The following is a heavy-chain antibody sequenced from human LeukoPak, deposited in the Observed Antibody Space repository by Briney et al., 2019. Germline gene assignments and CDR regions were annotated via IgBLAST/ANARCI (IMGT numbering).Heavy chain of an antibody. CDR3: ARGGGHFDN. CDR1: GGSISSYY. D-gene: IGHD4-23*01. Sequence: SEALSLTCTVSGGSISSYYWSWIRQPPGKGLEWIGYIDYSGSTNYNPSLKSRVTISVDTSKNQFSLKLSSVTAADTAVYYCARGGGHFDNWGQGTLVTVSS. V-gene: IGHV4-59*08. J-gene: IGHJ4*02. CDR2: IDYSGST.